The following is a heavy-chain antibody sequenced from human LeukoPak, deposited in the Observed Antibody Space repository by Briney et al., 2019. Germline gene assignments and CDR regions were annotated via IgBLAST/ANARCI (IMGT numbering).Heavy chain of an antibody. D-gene: IGHD6-13*01. J-gene: IGHJ4*02. V-gene: IGHV4-34*01. CDR3: ARGSDTAAGLY. CDR2: INFGGSI. Sequence: SETLSLTCAVYGGSFRGYYWSWIRQPPGKGLEWIGEINFGGSINYTPSLKSRVTISVDTSKNQFSLKLSSVTAADTAVYYCARGSDTAAGLYWGQGTLVTASS. CDR1: GGSFRGYY.